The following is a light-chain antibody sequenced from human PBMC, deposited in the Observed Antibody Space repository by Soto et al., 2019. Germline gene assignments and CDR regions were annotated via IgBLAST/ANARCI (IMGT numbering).Light chain of an antibody. CDR1: SSNVGRNF. V-gene: IGLV1-44*01. CDR2: ANN. J-gene: IGLJ3*02. Sequence: QSVLTQPPSTSETPGQRVSITCSGSSSNVGRNFVSWYQQLPGTAPKLLIHANNQRPSGVPDRFSGSKSGPSASLAISGLQSEDEAHYYCAVWDDSLNVLVFGGGTKVTVL. CDR3: AVWDDSLNVLV.